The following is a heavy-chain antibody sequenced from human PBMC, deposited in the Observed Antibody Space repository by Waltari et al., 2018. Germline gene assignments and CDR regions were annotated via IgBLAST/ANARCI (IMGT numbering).Heavy chain of an antibody. CDR2: ISWDGGST. J-gene: IGHJ6*02. D-gene: IGHD4-4*01. CDR1: GFTFDDYA. V-gene: IGHV3-43D*04. CDR3: AKDMGTVTRLGYYGMDV. Sequence: VQPGGSLRLSCAASGFTFDDYAMHWVRQAPGKGLEWVSLISWDGGSTYYADSVKGRFTISRDNSKNSLYLQMNSLRAEDTALYYCAKDMGTVTRLGYYGMDVWGQGTTVTVSS.